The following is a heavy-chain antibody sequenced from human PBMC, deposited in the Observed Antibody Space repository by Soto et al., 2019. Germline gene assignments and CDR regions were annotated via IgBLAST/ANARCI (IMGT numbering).Heavy chain of an antibody. CDR2: IYSSGTT. J-gene: IGHJ4*02. Sequence: LRLSCAASGFTFSDHQMNWVRQAPGRGLEWVSVIYSSGTTYYGDSVKGRFTISRDNSKNTLYLQMNSLRTEDTALYYCARAGSPFHSDSTGYWGFDYWGQGTLVTVS. D-gene: IGHD3-9*01. V-gene: IGHV3-53*01. CDR1: GFTFSDHQ. CDR3: ARAGSPFHSDSTGYWGFDY.